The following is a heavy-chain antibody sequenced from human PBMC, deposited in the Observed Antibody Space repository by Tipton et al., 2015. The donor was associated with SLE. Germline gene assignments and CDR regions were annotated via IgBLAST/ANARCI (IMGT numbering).Heavy chain of an antibody. V-gene: IGHV4-31*03. CDR1: GGSISSSTYY. Sequence: LRLSCTVSGGSISSSTYYWSWIRQHPGKGLEWIGYIYYSGSTYYNPSLKSRLTISVDTSKNQFSLKLSSVTAADTAVYYCARWAAGYYYYYGQDVWGQGTTVTVSS. CDR3: ARWAAGYYYYYGQDV. J-gene: IGHJ6*02. CDR2: IYYSGST. D-gene: IGHD6-25*01.